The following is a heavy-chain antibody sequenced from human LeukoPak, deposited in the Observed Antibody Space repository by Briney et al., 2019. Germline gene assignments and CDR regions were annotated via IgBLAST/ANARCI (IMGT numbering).Heavy chain of an antibody. J-gene: IGHJ4*02. D-gene: IGHD2/OR15-2a*01. CDR3: AKERAFGTWLGDY. V-gene: IGHV3-23*01. Sequence: PGGSLRLSCAASGFIFSNYGMHWVRQAPGKGPEWVSAITGSGVGTYYADSVKGRFTISRDNSKNTLYLQMNSLRAEDTAVYYCAKERAFGTWLGDYWGQGTPVTVSS. CDR1: GFIFSNYG. CDR2: ITGSGVGT.